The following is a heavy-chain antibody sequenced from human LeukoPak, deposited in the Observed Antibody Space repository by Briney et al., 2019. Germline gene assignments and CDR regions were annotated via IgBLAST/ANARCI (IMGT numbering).Heavy chain of an antibody. D-gene: IGHD2-8*01. Sequence: PGGSLRLSCAASGLTVSSNYMSWVRQAPGKGLEWVSIIYSAGSTYYADSVKGRFTISRDNSKNTLYLQMNSVSAEDTAVYYCARDRLGCNNGICYGNYYYYMDVWGKGTTVTVSS. CDR3: ARDRLGCNNGICYGNYYYYMDV. J-gene: IGHJ6*03. CDR1: GLTVSSNY. V-gene: IGHV3-66*02. CDR2: IYSAGST.